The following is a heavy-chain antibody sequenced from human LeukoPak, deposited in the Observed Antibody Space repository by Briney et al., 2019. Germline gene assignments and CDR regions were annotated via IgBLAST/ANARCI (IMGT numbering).Heavy chain of an antibody. CDR1: GGSFSGYY. V-gene: IGHV4-34*01. CDR3: ARGGYYDSSGYYPEFDY. CDR2: INHSGST. J-gene: IGHJ4*02. Sequence: SETLSLTCAVYGGSFSGYYWSWIRQPPGKRLEWIGEINHSGSTNYNPSLKSRVTISVDTSKNQFSLKLSSVTAADTAVYYCARGGYYDSSGYYPEFDYWGQGTLVTVSS. D-gene: IGHD3-22*01.